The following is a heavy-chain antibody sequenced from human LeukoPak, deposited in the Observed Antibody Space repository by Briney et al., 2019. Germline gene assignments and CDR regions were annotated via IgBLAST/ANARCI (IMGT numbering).Heavy chain of an antibody. J-gene: IGHJ4*02. D-gene: IGHD4-17*01. Sequence: PSETLSLTCTVSGGSISSSSYYWGWIRQPPGKGLEWIGSIYYSGSTYYNPSLKSRVTISVDTSKNQFSLKLSSVTAADTAVYYCASYHDCGDAYWGQGTLVTVSS. CDR2: IYYSGST. CDR3: ASYHDCGDAY. V-gene: IGHV4-39*07. CDR1: GGSISSSSYY.